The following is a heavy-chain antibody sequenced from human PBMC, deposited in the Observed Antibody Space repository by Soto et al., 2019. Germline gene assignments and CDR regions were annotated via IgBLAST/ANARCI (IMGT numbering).Heavy chain of an antibody. Sequence: ASVKVSCKASGYTFTSYGISWVRQAPGQGLEWMGWISAYNGNTNYAQKLQGRVTMTTDTSTSTAYMELRSLRSDDTAVYYCARDYYDSSGYPGPNWFDPWGQGTLVTVSS. CDR3: ARDYYDSSGYPGPNWFDP. J-gene: IGHJ5*02. D-gene: IGHD3-22*01. CDR2: ISAYNGNT. V-gene: IGHV1-18*01. CDR1: GYTFTSYG.